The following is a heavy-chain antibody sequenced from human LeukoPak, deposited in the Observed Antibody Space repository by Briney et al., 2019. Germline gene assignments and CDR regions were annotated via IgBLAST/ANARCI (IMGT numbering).Heavy chain of an antibody. CDR1: GGSISSYY. CDR2: IYYSGST. J-gene: IGHJ4*02. D-gene: IGHD4-17*01. Sequence: SETLSLTCTVSGGSISSYYWSWIRQPPGKGLEWIGYIYYSGSTNYNPSLKSRVTTSVDTSKNQFSLKLSSVTAADTAVYYCARVGRDYGDYVYYFDYWGQGTLVTVSS. CDR3: ARVGRDYGDYVYYFDY. V-gene: IGHV4-59*01.